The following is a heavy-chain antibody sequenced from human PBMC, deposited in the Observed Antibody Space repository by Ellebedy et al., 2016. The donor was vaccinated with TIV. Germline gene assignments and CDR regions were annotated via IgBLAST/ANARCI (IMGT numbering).Heavy chain of an antibody. D-gene: IGHD3-10*01. Sequence: MPSETLSLTCTVSGGSISSYYWSWIRQPPGKGLEWIGYIYYSGSTNYNPSLKSRVTISVDTSKNQFSLKLSSVTAADTAVYYCARAGGSGSYYNGSMDVWGRGTTVTVSS. J-gene: IGHJ6*02. CDR1: GGSISSYY. CDR3: ARAGGSGSYYNGSMDV. CDR2: IYYSGST. V-gene: IGHV4-59*01.